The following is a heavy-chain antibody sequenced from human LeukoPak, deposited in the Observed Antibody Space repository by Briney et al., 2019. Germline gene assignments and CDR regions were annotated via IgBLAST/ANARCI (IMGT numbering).Heavy chain of an antibody. V-gene: IGHV1-8*01. J-gene: IGHJ4*02. D-gene: IGHD1-26*01. CDR1: GYTFTSYD. CDR3: ALVSGSYLQTDLDY. CDR2: MNPNSGNT. Sequence: ASVKVSCKASGYTFTSYDINWVRQATGQGLEWMGWMNPNSGNTGYAQKFQGRVTMTRNTSISTAYMELSSLRSEDTAVYYCALVSGSYLQTDLDYWGQGTLVTVSS.